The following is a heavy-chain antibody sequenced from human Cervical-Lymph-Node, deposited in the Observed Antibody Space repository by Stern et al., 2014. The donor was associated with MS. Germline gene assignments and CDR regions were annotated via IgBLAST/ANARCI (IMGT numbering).Heavy chain of an antibody. V-gene: IGHV3-30*18. CDR3: AKDPRIYDSSGYLDA. Sequence: QMQLVQSEGGVVQPGRSLRLSCAASGFTFSLYDMHWVRQAPGKGLEWVAVISYDGDNKFYTDSVKGRFTISRDSSKSTLYLQLNSLRPEDTAIYYCAKDPRIYDSSGYLDAWGQGTLVTVSS. CDR1: GFTFSLYD. J-gene: IGHJ5*02. D-gene: IGHD3-22*01. CDR2: ISYDGDNK.